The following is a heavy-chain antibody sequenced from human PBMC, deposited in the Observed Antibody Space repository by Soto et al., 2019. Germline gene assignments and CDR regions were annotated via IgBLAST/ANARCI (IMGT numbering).Heavy chain of an antibody. J-gene: IGHJ5*02. V-gene: IGHV1-3*05. CDR3: ARADGPGFVGP. Sequence: QVQVVQSGAEEKKPGASVNVSCKASGYTFTSYAMHWVRQAPGQRLEWMGWINGGNGNTKYSQKFQGRVTITRDTSASTAYMELSSLTSEDTAVYYCARADGPGFVGPWGQGTLVTVSS. D-gene: IGHD2-2*01. CDR1: GYTFTSYA. CDR2: INGGNGNT.